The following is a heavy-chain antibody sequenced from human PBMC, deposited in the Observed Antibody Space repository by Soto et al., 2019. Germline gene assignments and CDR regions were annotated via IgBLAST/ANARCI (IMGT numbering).Heavy chain of an antibody. CDR3: ARHSNRNYGLYYFDY. CDR1: GGSVSSYY. J-gene: IGHJ4*02. D-gene: IGHD4-4*01. V-gene: IGHV4-59*08. Sequence: TSETLSLTCTVSGGSVSSYYWSWIRQSPGKGLEWIGYVYYSGSTKYRPSLKSRVTISEDTSKNQFSLKVSSATAADSVVYYCARHSNRNYGLYYFDYWGPGALVTVSS. CDR2: VYYSGST.